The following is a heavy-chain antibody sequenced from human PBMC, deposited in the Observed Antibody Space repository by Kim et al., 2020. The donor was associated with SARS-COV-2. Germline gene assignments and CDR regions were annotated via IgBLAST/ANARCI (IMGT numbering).Heavy chain of an antibody. CDR3: AKNLSPNYGDYFEY. V-gene: IGHV3-23*01. J-gene: IGHJ4*02. Sequence: GGSLRLSCAVSGFTFSTYAMSWVRQAPGKGLEWVSVLSSSGGNEYYADSVKGRFSISRDNSKNTLYLQMNSLRAEDTAVYYCAKNLSPNYGDYFEYWGQGTLVTVSS. CDR1: GFTFSTYA. D-gene: IGHD4-17*01. CDR2: LSSSGGNE.